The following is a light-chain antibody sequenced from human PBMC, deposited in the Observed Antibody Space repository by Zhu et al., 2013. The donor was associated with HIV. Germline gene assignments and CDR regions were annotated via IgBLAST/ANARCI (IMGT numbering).Light chain of an antibody. CDR3: QQYNDWPPLT. CDR1: QSVSNY. Sequence: EVVLMQSPGTLSLSPGEGATLSCRASQSVSNYLAWYQQKPGQAPRLLIYDTSNRATGIPARFSGSGSGTEFTLSINSLQSEDFAVYYCQQYNDWPPLTFGPGTTVDIK. J-gene: IGKJ3*01. CDR2: DTS. V-gene: IGKV3-15*01.